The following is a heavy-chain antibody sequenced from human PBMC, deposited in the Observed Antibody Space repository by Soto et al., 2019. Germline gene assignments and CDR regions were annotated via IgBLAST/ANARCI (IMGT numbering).Heavy chain of an antibody. CDR3: AHSATVIDAFDI. CDR1: GFSLRISGVG. J-gene: IGHJ3*02. D-gene: IGHD2-15*01. V-gene: IGHV2-5*02. CDR2: IYWDDDK. Sequence: QITLKESGPTLVKPTQTLTLTCTVSGFSLRISGVGVGWIRQPPGEALEWLSLIYWDDDKRYSPSLKSRLTITKDTSKNQVVLTMTNMDPVDTATYYCAHSATVIDAFDIWGQGTMVTVSS.